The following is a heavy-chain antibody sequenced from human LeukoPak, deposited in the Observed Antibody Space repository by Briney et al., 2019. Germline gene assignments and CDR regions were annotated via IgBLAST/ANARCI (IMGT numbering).Heavy chain of an antibody. J-gene: IGHJ4*02. D-gene: IGHD5-18*01. CDR2: LYSGGNT. V-gene: IGHV3-66*01. CDR1: GFTVRTNY. Sequence: GGSLRLSCAASGFTVRTNYMSWVRQAPGKGLEGVSVLYSGGNTYYADSVKGRFTISRDDSKNTLYLQMSSLRVADTAVYYCARVGSGDIYGYGDYWGQGTLVTVSS. CDR3: ARVGSGDIYGYGDY.